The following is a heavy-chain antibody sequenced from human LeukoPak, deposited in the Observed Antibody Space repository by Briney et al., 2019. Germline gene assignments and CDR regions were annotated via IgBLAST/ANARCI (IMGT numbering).Heavy chain of an antibody. J-gene: IGHJ3*02. CDR1: GDIFTSYW. CDR3: ARRGVAGDLVGAFDI. Sequence: GESLKISCKSSGDIFTSYWIGWVRQMPGKGLEWMGIIYPDDSDTRYSPSFQGQVTISADKSISTAYLQWSSLKASDTAIYYCARRGVAGDLVGAFDIWGQGTMVTVSS. D-gene: IGHD6-19*01. CDR2: IYPDDSDT. V-gene: IGHV5-51*01.